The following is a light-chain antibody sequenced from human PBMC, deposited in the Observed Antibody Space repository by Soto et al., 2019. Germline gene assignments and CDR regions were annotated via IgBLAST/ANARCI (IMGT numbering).Light chain of an antibody. Sequence: DIQMTQSPSSLSASVGDRVTITCRASQTIGGYLSWYQQKPGKAPKLLIYAASNLQGGVPSTFSGSGSGTEFTLTISSLQPEDFATYYCQQSYSTPWTFGRGTKVEIK. CDR1: QTIGGY. J-gene: IGKJ1*01. CDR2: AAS. V-gene: IGKV1-39*01. CDR3: QQSYSTPWT.